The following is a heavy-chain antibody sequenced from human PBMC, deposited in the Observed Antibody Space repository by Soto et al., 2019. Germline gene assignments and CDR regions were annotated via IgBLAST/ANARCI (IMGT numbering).Heavy chain of an antibody. CDR3: AREGGSYDSGGYLIRGAFDI. CDR1: GDSISRIDYY. V-gene: IGHV4-31*03. Sequence: SDTLSLTCSVSGDSISRIDYYWTWLRQHPEKGLEWIGNIYFRGNTYYSPSLESRLTISVDTSKNQFSLKLTSVTAADTAVYYCAREGGSYDSGGYLIRGAFDIWGQGTMVTVSS. D-gene: IGHD3-22*01. CDR2: IYFRGNT. J-gene: IGHJ3*02.